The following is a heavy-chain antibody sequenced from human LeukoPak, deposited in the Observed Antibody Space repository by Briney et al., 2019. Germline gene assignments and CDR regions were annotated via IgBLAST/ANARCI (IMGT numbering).Heavy chain of an antibody. Sequence: KASETLSLTCTVSGGSISGYYWSWIRQPPGKGLEWIGYIYYSGSTNYNPSLKSRVTISVDTSKNQFSLKLSSVTAADTAVYYCARRPGKGPFRWGQGTLVTVSS. D-gene: IGHD3-10*01. CDR3: ARRPGKGPFR. J-gene: IGHJ4*02. V-gene: IGHV4-59*12. CDR2: IYYSGST. CDR1: GGSISGYY.